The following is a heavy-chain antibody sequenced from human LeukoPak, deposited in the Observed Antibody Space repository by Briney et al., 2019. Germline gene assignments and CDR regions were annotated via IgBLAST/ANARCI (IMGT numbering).Heavy chain of an antibody. CDR1: GFTFSNYN. CDR3: ARDSSGYDSAPFDP. D-gene: IGHD5-12*01. CDR2: INSRSTYI. Sequence: TGGSLRLSCGASGFTFSNYNMNWVRQAPGEGLEWVSSINSRSTYIFYADSVMGRFTISRDNAKNSLYLQMNSLRAEDTAVYYCARDSSGYDSAPFDPWGQGTLVTVSS. J-gene: IGHJ5*02. V-gene: IGHV3-21*01.